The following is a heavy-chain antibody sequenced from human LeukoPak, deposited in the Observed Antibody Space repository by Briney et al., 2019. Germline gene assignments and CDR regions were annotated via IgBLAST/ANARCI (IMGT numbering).Heavy chain of an antibody. CDR1: GFTFTNYA. CDR3: ARHNYGVLVSTTNHLHAFDM. J-gene: IGHJ3*02. V-gene: IGHV3-23*01. CDR2: ISGSGDTT. Sequence: GGSLRLSCAASGFTFTNYAVSWVRRAPGKGLEWVSGISGSGDTTYYAVSVKGRFTMSRDNSKKTLYLQMNSLRADDTAVYYCARHNYGVLVSTTNHLHAFDMWGQGTLVTVSS. D-gene: IGHD4-17*01.